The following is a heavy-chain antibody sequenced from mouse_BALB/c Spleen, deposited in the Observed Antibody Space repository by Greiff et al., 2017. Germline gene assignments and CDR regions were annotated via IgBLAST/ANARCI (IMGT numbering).Heavy chain of an antibody. Sequence: EVNVVESGGGLVQPGGSRKLSCAASGFTFSSFGMHWVRQAPEKGLEWVAYISSGSSNIYYADTVKGRFTISRDNPKNTLFLQMTSLRSEDTAMYYCARSGSSYWYFDVWGAGTTVTVSS. D-gene: IGHD1-1*01. J-gene: IGHJ1*01. CDR2: ISSGSSNI. CDR3: ARSGSSYWYFDV. CDR1: GFTFSSFG. V-gene: IGHV5-17*02.